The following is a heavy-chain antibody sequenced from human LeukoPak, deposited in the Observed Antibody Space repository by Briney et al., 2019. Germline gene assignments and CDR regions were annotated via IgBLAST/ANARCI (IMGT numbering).Heavy chain of an antibody. J-gene: IGHJ4*02. CDR1: GFTFSSYG. D-gene: IGHD1-26*01. CDR2: ISYDGSNK. V-gene: IGHV3-30*18. Sequence: PGGSLRLSCAASGFTFSSYGMHWVRQAPGKGLEWVAVISYDGSNKYYADSVKGRFTISRDNSKNTLYLQMNSLRAEDTAVYYCAKGEGGSQGYYFDYWGQGTLVTVSS. CDR3: AKGEGGSQGYYFDY.